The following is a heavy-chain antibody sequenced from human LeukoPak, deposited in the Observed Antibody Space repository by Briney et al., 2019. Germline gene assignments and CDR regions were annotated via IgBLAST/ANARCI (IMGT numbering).Heavy chain of an antibody. CDR2: ISGSGGST. D-gene: IGHD6-25*01. J-gene: IGHJ4*02. Sequence: GGSLRLSCAASGFTFSSYAMGWVRQAPGKGLEWVSAISGSGGSTYYADSVKGRFTISRDNSKNTLYLQMNSLRAEDTAVYYCAKDAGGLPSRSGDYWGQGTLVTVSS. CDR1: GFTFSSYA. CDR3: AKDAGGLPSRSGDY. V-gene: IGHV3-23*01.